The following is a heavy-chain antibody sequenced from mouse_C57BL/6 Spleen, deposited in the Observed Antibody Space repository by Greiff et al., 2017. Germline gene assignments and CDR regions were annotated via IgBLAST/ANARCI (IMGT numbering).Heavy chain of an antibody. CDR2: INPSTGGT. Sequence: VQLQQSGPELVKPGASVKISCKASGYSFAGYYMNWVKQSPEKSLEWIGEINPSTGGTTYNQKFKAKATLTVDKSSSTAYMQLKSLTSEDSAVYYCARDGRVYAMDYWGQGTSVTVSS. J-gene: IGHJ4*01. D-gene: IGHD3-1*01. V-gene: IGHV1-42*01. CDR1: GYSFAGYY. CDR3: ARDGRVYAMDY.